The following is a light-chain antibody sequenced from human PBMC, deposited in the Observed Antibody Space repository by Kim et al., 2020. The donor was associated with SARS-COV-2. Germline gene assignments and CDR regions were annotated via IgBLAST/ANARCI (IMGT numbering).Light chain of an antibody. V-gene: IGKV3-20*01. CDR1: QSVSSSY. CDR3: QQYGSSSCT. CDR2: GAS. J-gene: IGKJ1*01. Sequence: EIVLTQSPGTLSLSPGERATLSCRASQSVSSSYLAWYQQKPGQAPRLLIYGASSRATGSPDRFSGSGSGTDFTLTISRLEPEDFAVYYCQQYGSSSCTFGQGTKVDIK.